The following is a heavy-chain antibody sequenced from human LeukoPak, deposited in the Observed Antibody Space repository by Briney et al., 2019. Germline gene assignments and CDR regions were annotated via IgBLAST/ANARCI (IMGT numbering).Heavy chain of an antibody. CDR3: ARRVGATMVLDY. J-gene: IGHJ4*02. D-gene: IGHD1-26*01. Sequence: GRSLRLSCAASGFTFSSYAMHWVRQAPGKGLEWVAVISYDGSNKYYADSVKGRFTISRDNSKNTLYLQMNSLRAEDTAVYYCARRVGATMVLDYWGQGTLVTVSS. CDR2: ISYDGSNK. CDR1: GFTFSSYA. V-gene: IGHV3-30-3*01.